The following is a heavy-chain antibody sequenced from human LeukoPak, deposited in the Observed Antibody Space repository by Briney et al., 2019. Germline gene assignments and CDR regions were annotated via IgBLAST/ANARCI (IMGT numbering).Heavy chain of an antibody. CDR2: ISSSSYT. D-gene: IGHD4-17*01. CDR1: GFTFSDYY. V-gene: IGHV3-11*05. CDR3: AREKTTVTTTGAFDI. J-gene: IGHJ3*02. Sequence: GGSLRLSCAASGFTFSDYYMTWIRQAPGKGLEWVSYISSSSYTSYADSVKGRFTISRDNAKNSLYLQMNSLRAEDTAVYYCAREKTTVTTTGAFDIWGQGTMVTVSS.